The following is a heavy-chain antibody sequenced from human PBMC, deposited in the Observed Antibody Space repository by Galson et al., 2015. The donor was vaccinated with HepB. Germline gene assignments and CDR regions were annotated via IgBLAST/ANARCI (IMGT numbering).Heavy chain of an antibody. CDR2: IKQDGSEK. D-gene: IGHD3-3*01. V-gene: IGHV3-7*01. CDR3: ARDIGEFPSNDY. J-gene: IGHJ4*02. Sequence: SLRLSCAASGFTFSSYWMSWVRQAPGKGLEWVANIKQDGSEKYYVDSVKGRFTTSRDNAKNSLYLQMNSLRAEDTAVYYCARDIGEFPSNDYWGQGTLVTVSS. CDR1: GFTFSSYW.